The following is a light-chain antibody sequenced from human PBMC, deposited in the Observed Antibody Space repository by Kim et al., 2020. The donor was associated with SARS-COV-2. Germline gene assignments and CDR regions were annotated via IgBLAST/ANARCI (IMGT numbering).Light chain of an antibody. CDR1: QDIANY. CDR3: HQLESYPLT. V-gene: IGKV1-9*01. J-gene: IGKJ4*01. CDR2: AAS. Sequence: GDRVTITCRASQDIANYLAWYQQKPEKAPNLLIHAASTLQSGVPSRFSGSGSGTDFTLTISSLQPEDFATYYCHQLESYPLTFGGGTKVDIK.